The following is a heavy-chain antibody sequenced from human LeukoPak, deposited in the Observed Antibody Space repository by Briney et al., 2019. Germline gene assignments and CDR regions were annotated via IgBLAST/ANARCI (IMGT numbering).Heavy chain of an antibody. Sequence: GGSLRLPCAASGFTFSSYSMNWVRQAPGKGLEWVSSISSSSSYIYYADSVKGRFTISRDNAKNSLYLQMNSLRAEDTAVYYCAREARTVGANFDYWGQGTLVTVSS. V-gene: IGHV3-21*01. CDR1: GFTFSSYS. CDR3: AREARTVGANFDY. CDR2: ISSSSSYI. J-gene: IGHJ4*02. D-gene: IGHD1-26*01.